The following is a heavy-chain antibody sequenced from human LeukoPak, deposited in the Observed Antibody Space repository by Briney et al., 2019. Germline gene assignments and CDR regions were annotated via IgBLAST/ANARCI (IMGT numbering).Heavy chain of an antibody. Sequence: SETLSLTCTVSGGSISSYYWSWIRPAPGKGLEWIGNIYYSGSTNYNPSLKSRVTVSVDTSKNQFSLKLSSVTAADTAVYYCARHGTLGSTTYPLDYWGQGTLVTVSS. CDR2: IYYSGST. CDR3: ARHGTLGSTTYPLDY. CDR1: GGSISSYY. V-gene: IGHV4-59*08. J-gene: IGHJ4*02. D-gene: IGHD1-26*01.